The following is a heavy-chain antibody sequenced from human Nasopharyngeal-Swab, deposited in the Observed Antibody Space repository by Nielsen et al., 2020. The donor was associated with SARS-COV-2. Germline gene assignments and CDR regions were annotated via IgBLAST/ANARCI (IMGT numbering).Heavy chain of an antibody. CDR2: INHSGST. CDR1: GGSFSGYY. D-gene: IGHD3-22*01. V-gene: IGHV4-34*01. Sequence: SATLSLTCAVYGGSFSGYYWSWIRQPPGKGLEWIGEINHSGSTNYNPSLKSRVTISVDTSKNQFSLKLSSVTAADTAVYYCASRKYYYDSSGYFNYYYYYGMDVWGQGTTVTVSS. J-gene: IGHJ6*02. CDR3: ASRKYYYDSSGYFNYYYYYGMDV.